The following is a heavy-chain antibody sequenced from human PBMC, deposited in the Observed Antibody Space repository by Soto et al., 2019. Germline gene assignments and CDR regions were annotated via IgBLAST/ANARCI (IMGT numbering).Heavy chain of an antibody. D-gene: IGHD1-1*01. CDR2: TSSDGSEK. J-gene: IGHJ4*02. V-gene: IGHV3-30*01. CDR1: GFTFSDYF. CDR3: ARDFSLNEFDS. Sequence: QVQLVESGGGVVQPGRSLRLSCAASGFTFSDYFIHWVRQGPGKGLEWVAATSSDGSEKFYADSVNGRFTISRDNSKNTLYLQMTCMRVEDTPLSYCARDFSLNEFDSWGQGTRVTISS.